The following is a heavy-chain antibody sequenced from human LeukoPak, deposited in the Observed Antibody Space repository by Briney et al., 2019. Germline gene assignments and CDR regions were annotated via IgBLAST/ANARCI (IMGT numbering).Heavy chain of an antibody. CDR3: AREAYDILTAYSDAFDI. CDR2: IYSGGST. J-gene: IGHJ3*02. D-gene: IGHD3-9*01. V-gene: IGHV3-66*01. Sequence: GGSLRLSCAASGFTVSSNYMSWVRQAPGKGLEGVSVIYSGGSTYYADSVKGRFTISRDNSKNTLYLQMNSLGAEDTAVYYCAREAYDILTAYSDAFDIWGQGAIVTVSS. CDR1: GFTVSSNY.